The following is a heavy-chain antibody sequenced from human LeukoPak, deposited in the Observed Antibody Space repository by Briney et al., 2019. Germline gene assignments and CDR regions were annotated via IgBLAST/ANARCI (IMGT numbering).Heavy chain of an antibody. Sequence: GASVKVSCKASGGTFSSYAISWVRQAPGQGLEWMGRIIPILGIANYAQKFQGRVTITADKSTSTAYMELSSLRSEDTAVYYCARGYYDFWSGYPPRYYGMDVWGQGTTVTVSS. J-gene: IGHJ6*02. CDR1: GGTFSSYA. V-gene: IGHV1-69*04. CDR2: IIPILGIA. CDR3: ARGYYDFWSGYPPRYYGMDV. D-gene: IGHD3-3*01.